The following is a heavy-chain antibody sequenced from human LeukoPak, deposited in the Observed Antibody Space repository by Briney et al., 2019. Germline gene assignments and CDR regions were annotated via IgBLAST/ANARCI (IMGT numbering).Heavy chain of an antibody. Sequence: SETLSLTCTVSGGSLSSYYWRWIPQPPGKGLECMRYIYYSRSTNYNPTLKSRVTISVDRAKNQLSLKLSAVTAAETAVYYYARDQAAAGTYWYFDLWGRGTLVTVSS. CDR2: IYYSRST. V-gene: IGHV4-59*01. J-gene: IGHJ2*01. CDR1: GGSLSSYY. CDR3: ARDQAAAGTYWYFDL. D-gene: IGHD6-13*01.